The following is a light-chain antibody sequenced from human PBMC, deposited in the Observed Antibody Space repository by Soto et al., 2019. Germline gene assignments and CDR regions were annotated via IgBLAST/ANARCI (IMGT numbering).Light chain of an antibody. Sequence: QSVLTQPPSVSGAPXXXVTISCTXXXXNIGAGNDVYWYQQFPGTAPKLLIYANSNRPSGVPDRFSASKSGTTASLAITGLQDDDEADYYCHSYDTNLREVFGTGTKVTVL. V-gene: IGLV1-40*01. CDR1: XXNIGAGND. CDR3: HSYDTNLREV. CDR2: ANS. J-gene: IGLJ1*01.